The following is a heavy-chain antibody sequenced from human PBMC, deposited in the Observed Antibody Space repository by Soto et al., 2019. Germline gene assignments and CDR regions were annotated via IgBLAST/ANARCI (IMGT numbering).Heavy chain of an antibody. CDR1: GFMFSSAW. CDR2: IKSKRDGGTT. Sequence: HLVESGGDLVKPGGSLRLSCAASGFMFSSAWMSWVRQAPGKGLEWVGRIKSKRDGGTTDYAPPVKGRFVISRDDSKNTLYLKMNSLNTDDTAVYYCVEGWNDFWGQGTLVAVSS. V-gene: IGHV3-15*01. J-gene: IGHJ4*02. D-gene: IGHD1-1*01. CDR3: VEGWNDF.